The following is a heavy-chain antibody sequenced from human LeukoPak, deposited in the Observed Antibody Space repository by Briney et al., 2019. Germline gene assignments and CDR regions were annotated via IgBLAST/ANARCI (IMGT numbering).Heavy chain of an antibody. CDR3: ARDKLGLGELSLYDQ. V-gene: IGHV1-2*02. CDR1: GYTFTDNY. CDR2: INPNSGGT. Sequence: ASVKVSCKASGYTFTDNYIQWVRQAPGRGLEWMGWINPNSGGTNSAQKFQGRVTMTRDTSISTAYMELSRLRSDDTAMYYCARDKLGLGELSLYDQWGQGTLVTVFS. D-gene: IGHD3-16*02. J-gene: IGHJ5*02.